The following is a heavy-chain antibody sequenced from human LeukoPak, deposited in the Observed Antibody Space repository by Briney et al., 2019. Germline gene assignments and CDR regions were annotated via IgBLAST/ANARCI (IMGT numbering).Heavy chain of an antibody. CDR2: IYHSGST. V-gene: IGHV4-38-2*01. Sequence: SETLSLTCAVSGYSISSGYYWGWIRQPPGKGLGWIGSIYHSGSTYYNPSLKSRVTISVDTSKNQFSLKLSSVTAADTVVYYCASQRGDFWSGYSYNWFDPWGQGTLVTVSS. J-gene: IGHJ5*02. CDR3: ASQRGDFWSGYSYNWFDP. D-gene: IGHD3-3*01. CDR1: GYSISSGYY.